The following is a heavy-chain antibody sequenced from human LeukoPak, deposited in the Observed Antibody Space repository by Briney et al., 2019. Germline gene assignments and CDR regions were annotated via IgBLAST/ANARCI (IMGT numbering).Heavy chain of an antibody. D-gene: IGHD7-27*01. CDR2: IYYSGRT. V-gene: IGHV4-39*07. J-gene: IGHJ2*01. Sequence: SETLSLTCSVSGDSISSSSSYWGWIRQPPGDRLEWIGSIYYSGRTYNNASLKSRVTISVDTSMNQFSLKLSSVTAADTAVYYCAREETGDRWYFDLRGRGTMVTVSS. CDR1: GDSISSSSSY. CDR3: AREETGDRWYFDL.